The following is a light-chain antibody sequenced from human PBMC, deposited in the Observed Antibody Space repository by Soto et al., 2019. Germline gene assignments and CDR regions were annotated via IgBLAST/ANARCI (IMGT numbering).Light chain of an antibody. CDR2: AAS. V-gene: IGKV1-39*01. Sequence: DIQMTQSPSSLSASIGDRVTITCRASQSISSSLNWYQQKSGKAPTLLIYAASSLQSGVPLTFSGSGSGTDFTLTISSLQPEDFATYYCQQSYSSPPTFGGGTKVDIK. J-gene: IGKJ4*01. CDR3: QQSYSSPPT. CDR1: QSISSS.